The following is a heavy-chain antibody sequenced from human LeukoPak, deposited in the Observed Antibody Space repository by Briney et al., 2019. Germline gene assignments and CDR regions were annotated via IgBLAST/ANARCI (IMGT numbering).Heavy chain of an antibody. CDR2: LKLYDGSI. CDR1: GYSFIRYH. D-gene: IGHD1-26*01. Sequence: ASVKVSCKASGYSFIRYHIHWVRQAPGQGLEWMGVLKLYDGSISHAQKFQGRVTMTSDTSTSTVYMELSSLRSEDTAVYFCARDSGSFSYNMDVWGQGTTVTVSS. CDR3: ARDSGSFSYNMDV. J-gene: IGHJ6*02. V-gene: IGHV1-46*01.